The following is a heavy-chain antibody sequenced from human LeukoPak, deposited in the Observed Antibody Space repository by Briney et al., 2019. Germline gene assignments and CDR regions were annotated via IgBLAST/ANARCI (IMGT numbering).Heavy chain of an antibody. CDR3: ARGDTGYSSSFDY. CDR1: GFTFSSYA. D-gene: IGHD6-13*01. Sequence: PGGSLRLSCAAPGFTFSSYAMHWVRQAPGKGLEWVAVISYDGSNKYYADSVKGRFTISRDNSKNTLYLQMNSLRAEDTAVYYCARGDTGYSSSFDYWGQGTLVTVSS. J-gene: IGHJ4*02. CDR2: ISYDGSNK. V-gene: IGHV3-30-3*01.